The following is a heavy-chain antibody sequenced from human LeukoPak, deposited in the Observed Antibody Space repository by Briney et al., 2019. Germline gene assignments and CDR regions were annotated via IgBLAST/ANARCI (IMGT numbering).Heavy chain of an antibody. CDR2: IYYSGST. Sequence: SETLSLTCTVSGGSISSSSYYWSWIRQPPGKGLEWIGYIYYSGSTNYNPSLKSRVTISVDTSKNQFSLKLSSVTAADTAVYYCARGRGYYRDDAFDIWGQGTMVTVSS. V-gene: IGHV4-61*01. D-gene: IGHD3-3*01. J-gene: IGHJ3*02. CDR3: ARGRGYYRDDAFDI. CDR1: GGSISSSSYY.